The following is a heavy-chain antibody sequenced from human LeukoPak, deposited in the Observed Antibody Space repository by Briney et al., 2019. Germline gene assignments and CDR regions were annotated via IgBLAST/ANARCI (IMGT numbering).Heavy chain of an antibody. CDR2: ISAYNGNT. CDR3: ARENGGDYEAFDI. V-gene: IGHV1-18*01. J-gene: IGHJ3*02. CDR1: GYSFTSYG. D-gene: IGHD4-17*01. Sequence: ASVKVSCKASGYSFTSYGISWVRQAPGQGLEWMGWISAYNGNTNYEQKFQGRVTMTTDTSTSTAYMELRSLRSDDTAVYYCARENGGDYEAFDIWGQGTMVTVSS.